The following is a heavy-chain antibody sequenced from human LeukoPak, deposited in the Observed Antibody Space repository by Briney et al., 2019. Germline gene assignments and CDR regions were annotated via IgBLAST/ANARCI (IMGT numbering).Heavy chain of an antibody. CDR3: ARAITVFSSGWYYFDL. CDR1: GYSSTNYG. CDR2: IHIYRGNT. Sequence: GASVKVSCKASGYSSTNYGISWVRQAPGQGLEWMGWIHIYRGNTNYAQKFQGRVTMTTDTSTTTTYMELRSLRYDDKAVYYCARAITVFSSGWYYFDLWGQGTLVTVSS. J-gene: IGHJ4*02. V-gene: IGHV1-18*01. D-gene: IGHD6-19*01.